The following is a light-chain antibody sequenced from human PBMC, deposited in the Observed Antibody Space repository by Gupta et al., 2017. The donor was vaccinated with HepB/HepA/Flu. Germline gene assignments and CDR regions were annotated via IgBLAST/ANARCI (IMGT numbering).Light chain of an antibody. Sequence: DSVMTQSPDSLAVSLGERVTINCKSSQSVLFSPNNKNHLAWYQQKPGQPPKLLIYWASTRESGVPDRFSGSGSGTDFTLTINNLQAEDVAVYYCQQYYRTPCTFGQGTKLEIK. J-gene: IGKJ2*02. V-gene: IGKV4-1*01. CDR3: QQYYRTPCT. CDR2: WAS. CDR1: QSVLFSPNNKNH.